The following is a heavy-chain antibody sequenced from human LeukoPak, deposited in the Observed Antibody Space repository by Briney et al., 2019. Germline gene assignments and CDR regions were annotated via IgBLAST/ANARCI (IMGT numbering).Heavy chain of an antibody. CDR1: GYSFTSYY. V-gene: IGHV1-46*01. J-gene: IGHJ4*02. D-gene: IGHD1-26*01. CDR2: INPSGGST. CDR3: ARDRRATDFDY. Sequence: GASVKVSCKASGYSFTSYYIHWVRQAPGQGLEWMGIINPSGGSTTYAQKFQGRVTMTRDTSISTAYMELSRLRSDDTAVYYCARDRRATDFDYWGQGTLVTVSS.